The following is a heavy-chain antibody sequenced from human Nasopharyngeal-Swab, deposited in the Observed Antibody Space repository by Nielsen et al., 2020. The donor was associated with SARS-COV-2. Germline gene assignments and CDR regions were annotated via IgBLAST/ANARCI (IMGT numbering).Heavy chain of an antibody. D-gene: IGHD6-13*01. J-gene: IGHJ6*03. CDR2: IYQSGNT. CDR3: ATSGSSVTAGVNMDV. Sequence: WIRQPPGKGLEWIGEIYQSGNTNYNPSLKSRVSISLGKSKNQFSLNLTSVTAADTAVYYCATSGSSVTAGVNMDVWGKGTTVTVSS. V-gene: IGHV4-4*02.